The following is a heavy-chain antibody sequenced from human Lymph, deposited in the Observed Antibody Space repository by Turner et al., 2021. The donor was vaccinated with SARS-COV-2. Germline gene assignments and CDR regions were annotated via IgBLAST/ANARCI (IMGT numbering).Heavy chain of an antibody. CDR3: ARERYDSSGSESYYFDY. V-gene: IGHV3-21*01. CDR2: IISSSSYI. Sequence: EVQLVESGGGLVKPGGSLRLSCAASGFTFSSYTMNWVRQAPGKGLEWVSSIISSSSYIYYADAVKGRFTISRDNAKNSLYLQMNSLRAEDTAVYYCARERYDSSGSESYYFDYWGQGTLVTVSS. CDR1: GFTFSSYT. D-gene: IGHD3-22*01. J-gene: IGHJ4*02.